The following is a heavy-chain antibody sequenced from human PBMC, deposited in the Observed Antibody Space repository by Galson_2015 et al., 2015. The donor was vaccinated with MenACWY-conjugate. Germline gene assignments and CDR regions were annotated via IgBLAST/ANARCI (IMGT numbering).Heavy chain of an antibody. Sequence: SLRLSCAASGFTLTSHGMNWVRQAPGKGLEWLSYISSGGSPTYYADSVKGRFTISRDNAKNSLYLQMNSLRDEDTAVYYCASRWALDCWGQGNLVTVSS. CDR3: ASRWALDC. CDR2: ISSGGSPT. CDR1: GFTLTSHG. V-gene: IGHV3-48*03. J-gene: IGHJ4*02. D-gene: IGHD4-23*01.